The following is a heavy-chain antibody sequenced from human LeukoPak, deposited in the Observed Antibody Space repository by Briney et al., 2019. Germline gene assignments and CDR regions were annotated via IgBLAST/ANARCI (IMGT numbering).Heavy chain of an antibody. CDR2: IHHSGSFFDSGCA. Sequence: SEFLSLTCAVSGYSIGSGYYWGWIRQPPGKGLEWIGSIHHSGSFFDSGCAYYSRSLKSRVTISVDMSKNQCSLKLTSGTAADTAIYYCAIRYSSSWTSDGFDIWGRGTMVTVSS. J-gene: IGHJ3*02. D-gene: IGHD6-13*01. CDR1: GYSIGSGYY. V-gene: IGHV4-38-2*01. CDR3: AIRYSSSWTSDGFDI.